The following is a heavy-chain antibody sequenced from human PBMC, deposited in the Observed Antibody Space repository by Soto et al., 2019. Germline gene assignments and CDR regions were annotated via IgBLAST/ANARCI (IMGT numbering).Heavy chain of an antibody. Sequence: VKVSCKASGGTFSSYTISWVRQAPGQGLEWMGRIIPILGIANYAQKFQGRVTITADKSTSTAYMELSSLRSEDTAVYYCARALHYDFWSGPDDLNWFDPWGQGTLVTVSS. D-gene: IGHD3-3*01. V-gene: IGHV1-69*02. CDR3: ARALHYDFWSGPDDLNWFDP. CDR2: IIPILGIA. CDR1: GGTFSSYT. J-gene: IGHJ5*02.